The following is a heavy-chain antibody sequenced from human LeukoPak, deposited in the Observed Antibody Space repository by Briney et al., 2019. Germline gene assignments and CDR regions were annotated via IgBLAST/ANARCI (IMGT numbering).Heavy chain of an antibody. CDR3: ARDHNYGADY. Sequence: GGSLRLSCAASGFTFNSYWMHWVRQAPEKGLVWVSHINGDGRNTNYADSVKGRFTISRDNAENTVYLQMNSLRAEDTAVYYCARDHNYGADYWGQGTLVTVSS. CDR2: INGDGRNT. D-gene: IGHD5-18*01. J-gene: IGHJ4*02. CDR1: GFTFNSYW. V-gene: IGHV3-74*01.